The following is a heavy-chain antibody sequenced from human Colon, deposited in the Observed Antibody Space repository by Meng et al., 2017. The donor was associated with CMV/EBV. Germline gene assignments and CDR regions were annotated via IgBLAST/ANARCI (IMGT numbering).Heavy chain of an antibody. J-gene: IGHJ4*02. CDR2: IPYDGNNE. CDR3: VRGGRLMYQLVSIF. CDR1: GFMFNNHA. D-gene: IGHD2-2*01. Sequence: GESLKISCTASGFMFNNHAMYWVRQAPGKGLEWVAVIPYDGNNEYYADSVKGRFTISRDTSKNTLYLQMNSLRPEDTAVYYCVRGGRLMYQLVSIFWGQGTLVTVSS. V-gene: IGHV3-30*03.